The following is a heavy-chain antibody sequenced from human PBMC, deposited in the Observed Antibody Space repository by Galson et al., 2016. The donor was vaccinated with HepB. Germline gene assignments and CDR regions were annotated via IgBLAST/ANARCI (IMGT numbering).Heavy chain of an antibody. J-gene: IGHJ6*02. V-gene: IGHV3-30*03. CDR3: ARDQVVSMAGINYYFYYGMDV. D-gene: IGHD6-19*01. Sequence: SLRLSCAVSGFTFSHNAMHWVRQAPGKGLEWVAVIPYDGSSKYYADYVKGRFTISRDDSENTLFLQLSSLRLEDTAVYYCARDQVVSMAGINYYFYYGMDVWGQGTTVTVSS. CDR2: IPYDGSSK. CDR1: GFTFSHNA.